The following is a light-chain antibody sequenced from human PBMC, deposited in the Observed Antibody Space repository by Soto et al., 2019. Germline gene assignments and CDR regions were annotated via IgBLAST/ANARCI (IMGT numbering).Light chain of an antibody. CDR3: AAWDDSLNGPV. V-gene: IGLV1-44*01. Sequence: QSAVTQPPSASGTPGQRVTISCSGSSSNIGSNTVNWYQQLPGAAPKLLMHSNNQRPSGVPDRFSGSKSGTSASLAISGLQSEDEADYYCAAWDDSLNGPVFGGGTTVTVL. CDR1: SSNIGSNT. CDR2: SNN. J-gene: IGLJ2*01.